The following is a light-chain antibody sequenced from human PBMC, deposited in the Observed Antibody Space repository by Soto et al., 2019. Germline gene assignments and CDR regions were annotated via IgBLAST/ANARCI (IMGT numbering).Light chain of an antibody. V-gene: IGKV4-1*01. CDR2: WAS. Sequence: DIVMTQSTDSLAVSLGERANINCKSSQNVLYSSNNKNYLAWYQQKPGQPPKLLIYWASTRESGVPDRFSGSGSGTDFTLTISSLQAEDVAVYYCQQYYNGPATFGQGTRLEIK. J-gene: IGKJ5*01. CDR1: QNVLYSSNNKNY. CDR3: QQYYNGPAT.